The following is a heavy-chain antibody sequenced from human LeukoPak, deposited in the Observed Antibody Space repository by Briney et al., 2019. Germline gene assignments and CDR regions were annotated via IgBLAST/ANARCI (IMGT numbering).Heavy chain of an antibody. CDR2: IYYSGNT. J-gene: IGHJ4*02. CDR3: ARDFHLDY. V-gene: IGHV4-31*03. CDR1: GGSISSGGYY. Sequence: SETLPLTCTVSGGSISSGGYYWSWIRQHPGKGLEWIGYIYYSGNTYYNPSLKSRVTISVDTSKNQFSLKLSSVTAADTAVYYCARDFHLDYWGQGTLVTVSS.